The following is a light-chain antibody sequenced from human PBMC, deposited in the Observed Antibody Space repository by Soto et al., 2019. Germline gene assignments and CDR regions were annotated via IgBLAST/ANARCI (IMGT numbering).Light chain of an antibody. CDR1: QSVSSN. J-gene: IGKJ1*01. CDR2: GAS. Sequence: EIVMTQSPATLSVSPGERATLSCRASQSVSSNLAWYQQKRGQGPRLLIYGASTRATGIPARFSGSGSGTEFTLTISSLQSEDFAVYYCHQYNKWPLWTFGQGTKVEIK. CDR3: HQYNKWPLWT. V-gene: IGKV3-15*01.